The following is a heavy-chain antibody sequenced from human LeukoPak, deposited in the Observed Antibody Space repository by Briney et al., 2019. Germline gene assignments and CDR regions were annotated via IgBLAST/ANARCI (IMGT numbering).Heavy chain of an antibody. CDR3: AGAYSAYDPFDY. V-gene: IGHV3-74*01. CDR1: GFTFSNYW. D-gene: IGHD5-12*01. Sequence: GGSLRLSCAASGFTFSNYWMHWVRQAPGKGLVWVSRLNADGNSITYADSVRGGFTISRDDAKNTVHMQMNSLRVEDTAIYFCAGAYSAYDPFDYWGQGILVTVSS. J-gene: IGHJ4*02. CDR2: LNADGNSI.